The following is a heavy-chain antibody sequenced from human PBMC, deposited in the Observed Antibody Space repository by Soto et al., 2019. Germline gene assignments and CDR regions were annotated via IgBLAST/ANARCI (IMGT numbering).Heavy chain of an antibody. V-gene: IGHV3-30*02. CDR2: FGADGSSK. Sequence: QVQLMESGGDVVQPGASLTLSCSASGFSFNTYAMTWVRQAPGKGPEWVAVFGADGSSKYYADSVRGRVTISRDDSKNTLFLHMTSLRPEDSGLYYCVKDSRGASALSPRVDSWGQGTLVTVSS. CDR3: VKDSRGASALSPRVDS. D-gene: IGHD3-10*01. CDR1: GFSFNTYA. J-gene: IGHJ4*02.